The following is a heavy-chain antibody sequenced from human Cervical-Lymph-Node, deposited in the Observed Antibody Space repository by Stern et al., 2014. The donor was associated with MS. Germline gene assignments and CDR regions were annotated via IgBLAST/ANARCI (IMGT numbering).Heavy chain of an antibody. D-gene: IGHD4-17*01. CDR2: ISHDGGRN. V-gene: IGHV3-30-3*01. Sequence: MQLVESGGDMVQPGGSLRLACAASGFSFSSYAIHWVRQAPGKGLEWVALISHDGGRNSYADSGKGRFTISRYNFKNMVILDMNSLRTEDTAVYYCGRDQDGDYELGVIDNWGQGTLVAVSS. J-gene: IGHJ4*02. CDR3: GRDQDGDYELGVIDN. CDR1: GFSFSSYA.